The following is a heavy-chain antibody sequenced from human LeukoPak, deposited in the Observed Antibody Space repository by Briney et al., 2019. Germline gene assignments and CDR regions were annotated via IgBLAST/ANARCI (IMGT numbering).Heavy chain of an antibody. CDR1: GFTFSNYW. J-gene: IGHJ6*02. CDR2: MKEDRSAR. Sequence: GGSLRLSCVASGFTFSNYWMSWVRQAPGKGLEWLANMKEDRSARYYVDSMKGRFTISRDNAKNSLYLQMNSLRAEDTAVYYCAREQGWSDSYYGMDVWGQGTTVTVSS. V-gene: IGHV3-7*01. CDR3: AREQGWSDSYYGMDV.